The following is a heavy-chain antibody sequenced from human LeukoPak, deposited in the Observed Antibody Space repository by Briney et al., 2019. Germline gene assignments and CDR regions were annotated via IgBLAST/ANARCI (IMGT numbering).Heavy chain of an antibody. J-gene: IGHJ3*02. CDR3: ARAARLWFGEFDAFDI. V-gene: IGHV1-2*02. D-gene: IGHD3-10*01. CDR2: INPNSGGT. Sequence: EASVKVSCKASGYTFTGYYMHWVGQAPGQGLEWMGWINPNSGGTNYAQKFQGRVTMTRDTSISTAYMELSRLRSDDTAVYYCARAARLWFGEFDAFDIWGQGTMVTVSS. CDR1: GYTFTGYY.